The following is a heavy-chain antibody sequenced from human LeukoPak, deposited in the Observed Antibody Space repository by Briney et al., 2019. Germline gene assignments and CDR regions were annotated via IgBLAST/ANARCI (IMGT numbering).Heavy chain of an antibody. V-gene: IGHV3-33*01. CDR1: GFTFSSYG. J-gene: IGHJ4*02. CDR3: ATYRRGYHDSSESYYFDY. CDR2: IWYDGSNK. D-gene: IGHD3-22*01. Sequence: GGSLRLSCAASGFTFSSYGMHWVRQAPGKGLEWVAVIWYDGSNKYYADSVKGRFTISRDNSKNTLYLQMNGLRAEDTAVYCCATYRRGYHDSSESYYFDYWGQGTLVTVSS.